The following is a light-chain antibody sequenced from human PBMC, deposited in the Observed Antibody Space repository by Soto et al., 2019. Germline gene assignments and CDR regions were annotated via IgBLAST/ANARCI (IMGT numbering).Light chain of an antibody. CDR2: DAS. CDR3: QHRSNWPLT. J-gene: IGKJ4*01. CDR1: QSISDY. Sequence: EIVLTQSPATLSLSPGETAALSCRASQSISDYLAWYQQKPGQAPRLLIHDASNMATGVPGRFRGSGSGTDFTHNISSLEPADFAGDFCQHRSNWPLTFGGGTKVDLK. V-gene: IGKV3-11*01.